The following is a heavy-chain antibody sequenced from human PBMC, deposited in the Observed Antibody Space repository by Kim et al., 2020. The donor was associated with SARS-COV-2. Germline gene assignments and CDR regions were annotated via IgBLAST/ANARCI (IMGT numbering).Heavy chain of an antibody. CDR2: IYYSGST. Sequence: SETLSLTCTVSGGSISSSSYYWGWIRQPPGKGLEWIGSIYYSGSTYYNPSLKSRVTISVDTSKNQFSLKLSSVTAADTAVYYCARDRITMIVVVPEGWFDPWGQGTLVTVSS. CDR1: GGSISSSSYY. J-gene: IGHJ5*02. V-gene: IGHV4-39*07. D-gene: IGHD3-22*01. CDR3: ARDRITMIVVVPEGWFDP.